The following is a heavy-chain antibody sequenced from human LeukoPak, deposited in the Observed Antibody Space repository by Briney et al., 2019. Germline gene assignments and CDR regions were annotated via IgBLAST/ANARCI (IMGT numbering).Heavy chain of an antibody. CDR3: AIGFVPYDILTGHDY. Sequence: GGSLRLSCAACGFTFSSFAMHWVRQAPGKGLEWMAVISYDGTSNYYADSVKGRFTISRDNSKNTLYLQMDSLRTEDTAAYYCAIGFVPYDILTGHDYWGQGTLVTVSS. V-gene: IGHV3-30*04. J-gene: IGHJ4*02. CDR2: ISYDGTSN. CDR1: GFTFSSFA. D-gene: IGHD3-9*01.